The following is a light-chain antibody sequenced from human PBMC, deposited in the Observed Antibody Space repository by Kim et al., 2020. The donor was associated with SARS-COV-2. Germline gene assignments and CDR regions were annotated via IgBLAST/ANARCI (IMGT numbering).Light chain of an antibody. CDR3: QQAEDDPYT. J-gene: IGKJ2*01. CDR2: VAS. CDR1: QDNNDY. Sequence: SVSVGDRVTITFRASQDNNDYLHWYQQKSGAAPKLLIHVASEFEPGVSSRFSGSRSGAVFSFIISSLQPEDVATYYCQQAEDDPYTFGQGTKLEI. V-gene: IGKV1-33*01.